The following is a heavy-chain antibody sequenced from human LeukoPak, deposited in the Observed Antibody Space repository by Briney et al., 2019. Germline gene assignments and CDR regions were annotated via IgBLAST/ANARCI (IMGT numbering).Heavy chain of an antibody. V-gene: IGHV1-2*02. CDR3: AREAPMITFGGVIVFDY. CDR2: INPNSGGT. Sequence: ASVKVSCKASGYTFTGYYMHWVRQAPGQGLEWMGWINPNSGGTNYAQKFQGRVTMTRDTSISTAYMELSRLRSDDTAVYYCAREAPMITFGGVIVFDYWGQGTLVTVSS. J-gene: IGHJ4*02. CDR1: GYTFTGYY. D-gene: IGHD3-16*02.